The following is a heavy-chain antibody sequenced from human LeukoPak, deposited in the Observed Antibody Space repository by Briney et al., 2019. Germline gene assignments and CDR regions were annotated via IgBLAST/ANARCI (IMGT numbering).Heavy chain of an antibody. J-gene: IGHJ6*03. CDR2: INHSGST. CDR1: GGSFSGYY. V-gene: IGHV4-34*01. CDR3: ARPSTYYCSSTSCYGYYYYMDV. D-gene: IGHD2-2*01. Sequence: SETLSLTCAVYGGSFSGYYWSWIRQPPGKGLEWIGEINHSGSTNYNPSLRSRVTISVDTSKNQFSLKLSSVTAADTAVYYCARPSTYYCSSTSCYGYYYYMDVWGKGTTVTVSS.